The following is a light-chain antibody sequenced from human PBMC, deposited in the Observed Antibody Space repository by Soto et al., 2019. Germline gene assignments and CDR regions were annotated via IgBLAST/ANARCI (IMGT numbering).Light chain of an antibody. CDR2: DNS. V-gene: IGLV1-51*01. J-gene: IGLJ2*01. CDR3: GTWDDSLSAVV. CDR1: SSNIGVNS. Sequence: QSVLTQPPSVSAAPGQTVTISCSGSSSNIGVNSVSWYQQLPRTAPNLLIYDNSERHPGIPDRFSASKSGTSATLGITGLQTGDEADYYCGTWDDSLSAVVFGGGTKLTVL.